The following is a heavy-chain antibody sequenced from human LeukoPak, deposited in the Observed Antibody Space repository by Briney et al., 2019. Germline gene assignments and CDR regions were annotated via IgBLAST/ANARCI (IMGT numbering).Heavy chain of an antibody. D-gene: IGHD2-2*01. CDR1: GGSIGSALYY. CDR2: MYTGGAT. Sequence: SETLSLTCTVSGGSIGSALYYWSWIRQHPGKGLEWIGRMYTGGATHYNPSLKSRATMSVDTSKNHLSLTLSSVTAADRAVYYCAREGPAASASMSFYYFMDVWGKGTTVTVSS. CDR3: AREGPAASASMSFYYFMDV. V-gene: IGHV4-61*02. J-gene: IGHJ6*03.